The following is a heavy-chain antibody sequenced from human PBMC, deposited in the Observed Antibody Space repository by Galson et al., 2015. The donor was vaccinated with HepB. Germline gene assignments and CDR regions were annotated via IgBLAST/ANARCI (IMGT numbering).Heavy chain of an antibody. D-gene: IGHD5-12*01. CDR3: AQNLYSGYDYSDY. J-gene: IGHJ4*02. Sequence: LRLSCAASGFTFSSYAMHWVRQAPGKGLEWVAVISYDGSNKYYADSVKGRFTISRDNSKNTLYLQMNSLRAEDTAVYYCAQNLYSGYDYSDYWGQGTLVTVSS. CDR2: ISYDGSNK. CDR1: GFTFSSYA. V-gene: IGHV3-30-3*01.